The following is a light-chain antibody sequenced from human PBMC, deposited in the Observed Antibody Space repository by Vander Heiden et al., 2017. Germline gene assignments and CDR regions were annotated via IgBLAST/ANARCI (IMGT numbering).Light chain of an antibody. CDR1: SSDVGGYDY. CDR2: DVT. V-gene: IGLV2-14*01. Sequence: QFALPQLAAVSGSPGQSIPLSCPGTSSDVGGYDYVSWYQQDPGKAPKLMIYDVTYRPSGVSNRFSGSKSGNTASMTISGLQAEDEADYYCTSPIHSDTLLFGGGTKLTVL. CDR3: TSPIHSDTLL. J-gene: IGLJ2*01.